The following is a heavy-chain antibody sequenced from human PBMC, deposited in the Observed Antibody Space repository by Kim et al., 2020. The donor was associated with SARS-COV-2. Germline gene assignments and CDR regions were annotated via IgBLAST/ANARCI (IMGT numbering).Heavy chain of an antibody. CDR3: ARDLRFSGWRQFDY. V-gene: IGHV3-11*05. J-gene: IGHJ4*02. Sequence: ADSVKGRFTISRDNAKNSLYLQMNSLRAEDTAVYYCARDLRFSGWRQFDYWGQGTLVTVSS. D-gene: IGHD6-19*01.